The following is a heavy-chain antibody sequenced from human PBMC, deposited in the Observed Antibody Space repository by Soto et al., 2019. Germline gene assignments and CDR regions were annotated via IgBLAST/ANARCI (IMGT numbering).Heavy chain of an antibody. J-gene: IGHJ3*02. CDR2: ISSSSSYI. V-gene: IGHV3-21*01. Sequence: GGSLRLSCAASGFTFSSYSMNWVRQAPGKGLEWVSSISSSSSYIYYADSVKGRFTISRDNAKNSLYLQMNSLRAEDTAVYYYARDRDIAARPFAFDIWGQGTMVTVSS. D-gene: IGHD6-6*01. CDR1: GFTFSSYS. CDR3: ARDRDIAARPFAFDI.